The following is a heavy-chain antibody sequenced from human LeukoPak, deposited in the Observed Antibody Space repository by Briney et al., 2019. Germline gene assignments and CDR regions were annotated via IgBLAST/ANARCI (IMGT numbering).Heavy chain of an antibody. D-gene: IGHD3-10*01. CDR2: IYYSGST. Sequence: SETLSLTCTVSGGSISSYYWSWIRQPPGKGLEWIGYIYYSGSTNYNPSLKSRVTISVDTSKNQFSLKLSPVTAADTAVYYCARLGQYYYDAFDIWGQGTMVTVSS. CDR3: ARLGQYYYDAFDI. J-gene: IGHJ3*02. CDR1: GGSISSYY. V-gene: IGHV4-59*08.